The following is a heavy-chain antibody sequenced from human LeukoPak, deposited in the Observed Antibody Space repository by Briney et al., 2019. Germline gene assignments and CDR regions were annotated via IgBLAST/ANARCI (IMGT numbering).Heavy chain of an antibody. J-gene: IGHJ4*02. CDR1: GYTFTSYA. D-gene: IGHD3-10*01. CDR2: INAGNGNT. CDR3: VRDSSLLWFGEYYFDY. Sequence: ASVKVSCKASGYTFTSYAMHWVRQAPGQRLEWMGWINAGNGNTKYSQKFQGRVTITRDTSASTAYMELSSLRSEDTAVYYCVRDSSLLWFGEYYFDYWGQGTLVTVSS. V-gene: IGHV1-3*01.